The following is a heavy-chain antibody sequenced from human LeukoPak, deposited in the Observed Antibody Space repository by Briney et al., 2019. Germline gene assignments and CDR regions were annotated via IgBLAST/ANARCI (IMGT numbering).Heavy chain of an antibody. Sequence: SETLSLTCTVSGASISNYYWTWIRQPPGKGLEWIGYVHSSVKTNYNPSLKSRVTMSVDTSKNQFSLKLTSVIAADTAVYYCATGYSGYVGRFDPWGQGTLVTVSS. CDR3: ATGYSGYVGRFDP. CDR2: VHSSVKT. V-gene: IGHV4-59*01. J-gene: IGHJ5*02. CDR1: GASISNYY. D-gene: IGHD5-12*01.